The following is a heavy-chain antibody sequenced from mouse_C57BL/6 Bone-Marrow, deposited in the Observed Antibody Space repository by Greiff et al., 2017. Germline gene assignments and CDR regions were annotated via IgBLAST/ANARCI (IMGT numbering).Heavy chain of an antibody. CDR2: INPGSGGT. J-gene: IGHJ2*01. V-gene: IGHV1-54*01. D-gene: IGHD2-10*01. CDR1: GYAFTNYL. Sequence: QVQLQQSGAELVRPGTSVKVSCKASGYAFTNYLIEWVKQRPGQGLEWIGVINPGSGGTNYNVKFKGKATLTADNSSSTGYMKLSRLTSEDSAVYFCGRTYYCNCDYWGQGTTLTVSS. CDR3: GRTYYCNCDY.